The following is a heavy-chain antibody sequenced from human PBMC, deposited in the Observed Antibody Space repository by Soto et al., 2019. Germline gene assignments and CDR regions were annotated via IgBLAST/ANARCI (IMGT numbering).Heavy chain of an antibody. CDR1: GFTFSSYA. J-gene: IGHJ4*02. Sequence: GGSLRLSCAASGFTFSSYAMSWVRQAPGKGLEWVSAISGSGGSTYYADSVKGRFTISRDNSKNTLYLQMNSLRAEDTAVYYCAKDRSYCTNGVCYTFFDYWGQGTLVTVSS. CDR2: ISGSGGST. D-gene: IGHD2-8*01. V-gene: IGHV3-23*01. CDR3: AKDRSYCTNGVCYTFFDY.